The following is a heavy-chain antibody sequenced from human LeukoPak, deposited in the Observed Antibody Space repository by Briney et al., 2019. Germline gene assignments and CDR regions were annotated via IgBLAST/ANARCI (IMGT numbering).Heavy chain of an antibody. CDR1: GFHFSSYA. Sequence: PGGSLRLSCAASGFHFSSYAVSWVRQAPGKGLEWVSAISGSGDSTYYAGSVKGRFTISRDNSKNALYLQMNSLRAEDTAVYYCAKMATVRYFDLWGRGTLVTVSS. CDR2: ISGSGDST. V-gene: IGHV3-23*01. J-gene: IGHJ2*01. D-gene: IGHD5-24*01. CDR3: AKMATVRYFDL.